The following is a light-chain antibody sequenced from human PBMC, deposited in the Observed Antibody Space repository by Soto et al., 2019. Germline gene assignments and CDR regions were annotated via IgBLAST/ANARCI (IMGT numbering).Light chain of an antibody. CDR2: TAS. V-gene: IGKV1-9*01. CDR1: QGISSY. J-gene: IGKJ5*01. Sequence: DIQLTQSPSFLSASVGDRVTITCRASQGISSYLAWYQQKPGKAPNLLIHTASTLQSGVPSRFSGSGSGTEFTIKISSLQPEDFAPYYCQQRNSYPITFGQGTRLEIK. CDR3: QQRNSYPIT.